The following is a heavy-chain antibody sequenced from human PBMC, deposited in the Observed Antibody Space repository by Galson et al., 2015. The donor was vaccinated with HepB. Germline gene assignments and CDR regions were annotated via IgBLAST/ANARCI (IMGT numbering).Heavy chain of an antibody. J-gene: IGHJ6*03. V-gene: IGHV3-30*18. D-gene: IGHD6-13*01. CDR1: GFTFSSYV. CDR3: AKDSGELDSSWYSPYYYMDV. Sequence: SLRLSCAASGFTFSSYVMHWVRQAPGKGLEWVAVISYDGSNKYYADSVKGRFTISRDNSKNTLYLQMNSLRAEDTAVYYCAKDSGELDSSWYSPYYYMDVWGKGTTCTVSS. CDR2: ISYDGSNK.